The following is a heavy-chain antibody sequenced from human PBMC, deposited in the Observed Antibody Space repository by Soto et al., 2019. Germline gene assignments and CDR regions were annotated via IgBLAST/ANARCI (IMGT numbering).Heavy chain of an antibody. CDR1: GASVSGGYYY. CDR2: IDYSGST. D-gene: IGHD2-2*01. CDR3: ARIVQKDGGLVSNYYFGVDV. Sequence: PSETLSLTCTVSGASVSGGYYYWSWIRQPPGKGLEWIAYIDYSGSTNYNPSLKSRVTISVDTSNNRFSLKLSSVTAADTAVYYCARIVQKDGGLVSNYYFGVDVWGQGTTVTVSS. V-gene: IGHV4-61*01. J-gene: IGHJ6*02.